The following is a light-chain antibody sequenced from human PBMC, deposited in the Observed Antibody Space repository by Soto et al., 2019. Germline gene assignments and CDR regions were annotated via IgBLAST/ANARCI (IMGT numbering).Light chain of an antibody. V-gene: IGLV2-14*01. CDR1: SSDIGAYNY. J-gene: IGLJ1*01. Sequence: QSALTQPASGSGSPGQSITISCTGSSSDIGAYNYVSWFQQYPGKAPKLIISEVSNRPSGVSNRFSGSKSGTAASLTISGLQTEDEADYFCFSFTTDWTHVFGTGTKVTVL. CDR2: EVS. CDR3: FSFTTDWTHV.